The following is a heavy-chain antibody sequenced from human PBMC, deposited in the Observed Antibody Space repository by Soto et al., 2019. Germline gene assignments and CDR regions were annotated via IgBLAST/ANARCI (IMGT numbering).Heavy chain of an antibody. CDR1: GYSFTSYW. CDR3: ARHSNDFWSGYDYGMDV. Sequence: GESLKISCKGSGYSFTSYWISWVRQMPGKGLEWMGRIDPSDSYTNYSPSFQGHVTISADKSISTAYLQWSSLKASGTAMYYCARHSNDFWSGYDYGMDVWGQGTTVTVSS. J-gene: IGHJ6*02. D-gene: IGHD3-3*01. V-gene: IGHV5-10-1*01. CDR2: IDPSDSYT.